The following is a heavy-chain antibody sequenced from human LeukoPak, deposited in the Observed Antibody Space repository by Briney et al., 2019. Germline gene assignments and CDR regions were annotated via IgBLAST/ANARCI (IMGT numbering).Heavy chain of an antibody. CDR2: MNPNSGNT. CDR1: GYTFTSYD. CDR3: ARQHCSGGSCYSVLDV. D-gene: IGHD2-15*01. J-gene: IGHJ6*02. Sequence: ASVTVSCEASGYTFTSYDINWVRQATGQGLEWMGWMNPNSGNTGYAQKFQGRVTMTRNTSISTAYMELSSLRSEDTAVYYCARQHCSGGSCYSVLDVWGQGTTVTVSS. V-gene: IGHV1-8*01.